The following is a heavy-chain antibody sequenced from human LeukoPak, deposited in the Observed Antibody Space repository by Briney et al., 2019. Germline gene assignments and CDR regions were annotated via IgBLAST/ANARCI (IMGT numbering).Heavy chain of an antibody. V-gene: IGHV3-30-3*01. J-gene: IGHJ4*02. CDR1: GFTFSSYA. Sequence: PGGSLRLSCAASGFTFSSYAMHWVRQAPGKGLEWVAVISYDGSNKYYADSVKGRFTISRDNSKNTLYLQMNSLRAEDTAVYYCAREGYDSSGYYYEYYFGYWGQGTLVTVSS. CDR2: ISYDGSNK. D-gene: IGHD3-22*01. CDR3: AREGYDSSGYYYEYYFGY.